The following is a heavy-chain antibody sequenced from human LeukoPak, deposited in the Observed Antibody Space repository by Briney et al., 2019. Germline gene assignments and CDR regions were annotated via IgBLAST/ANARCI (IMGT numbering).Heavy chain of an antibody. J-gene: IGHJ4*02. V-gene: IGHV1-18*01. CDR2: ISGYSGKT. CDR3: GRGPFYYDTD. D-gene: IGHD3-22*01. CDR1: GYLFTTYG. Sequence: WASVKVSCKTSGYLFTTYGISWVRQAPGQGLEWMGWISGYSGKTNYAQKLQDRVTMTTDTSTNTAYMELRSLRSDDTAVYYCGRGPFYYDTDWGQGTLITVSS.